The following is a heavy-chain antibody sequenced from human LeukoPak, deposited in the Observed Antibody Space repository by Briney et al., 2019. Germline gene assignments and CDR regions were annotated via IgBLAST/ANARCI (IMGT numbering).Heavy chain of an antibody. D-gene: IGHD3-16*02. CDR3: ARVLRSDTITFGGVIPEDDY. CDR1: GYTFTNYD. CDR2: ISAYNGNT. V-gene: IGHV1-18*01. Sequence: GASVKVSCKASGYTFTNYDISWVRQAPGQGLEWMGWISAYNGNTNYAQKLQGRVTLTTDTSTSTAYMELRSLRSDDTAVYYCARVLRSDTITFGGVIPEDDYWGQGTLVTVSS. J-gene: IGHJ4*02.